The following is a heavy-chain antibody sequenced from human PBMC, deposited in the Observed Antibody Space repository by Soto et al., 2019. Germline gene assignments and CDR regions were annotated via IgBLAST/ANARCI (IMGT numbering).Heavy chain of an antibody. CDR2: IYYSGST. CDR1: GGSISSYY. D-gene: IGHD3-10*01. V-gene: IGHV4-59*01. CDR3: ARGRLDYYGSGSYYAPFDY. Sequence: SETLSLTCTVSGGSISSYYWSWIRQPPGKGLEWIGYIYYSGSTNYNPSLKSRVTISVDTSKNQFSLKLSSVTAADTAVYYCARGRLDYYGSGSYYAPFDYWGQGTLVTVSS. J-gene: IGHJ4*02.